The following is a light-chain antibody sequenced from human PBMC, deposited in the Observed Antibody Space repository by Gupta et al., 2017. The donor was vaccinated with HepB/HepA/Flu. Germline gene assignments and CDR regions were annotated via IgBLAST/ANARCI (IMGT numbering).Light chain of an antibody. V-gene: IGKV1-5*03. CDR3: QQYNNFSPLT. J-gene: IGKJ4*01. Sequence: DIQMTQSPSTLSASVGDRVTITCRASQSIISWLAWYQQKPGKAPKLLIHKASSLERGAPSRFSGSGSGTEFTLTISSRQPDDFATYYCQQYNNFSPLTFGGGTKVEIK. CDR1: QSIISW. CDR2: KAS.